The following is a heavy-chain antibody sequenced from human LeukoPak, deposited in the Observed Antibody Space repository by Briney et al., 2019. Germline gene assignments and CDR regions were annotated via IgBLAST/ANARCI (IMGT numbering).Heavy chain of an antibody. D-gene: IGHD3-9*01. Sequence: ASVKVSCKASGGTFSSDAISWVRQAPGQGLEWMGGIIPIFGTANYAQKFQVRVTITTDESTSTAYMELSSLRSEDTAVYYWAREVLRYFGWDYYMDVWGKGTTVTVSS. J-gene: IGHJ6*03. CDR3: AREVLRYFGWDYYMDV. V-gene: IGHV1-69*05. CDR2: IIPIFGTA. CDR1: GGTFSSDA.